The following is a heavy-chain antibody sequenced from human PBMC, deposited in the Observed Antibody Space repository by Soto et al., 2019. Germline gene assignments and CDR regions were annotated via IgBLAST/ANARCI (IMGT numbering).Heavy chain of an antibody. D-gene: IGHD1-26*01. CDR1: GGSFSGYY. J-gene: IGHJ6*02. Sequence: PSETLSLTCGVYGGSFSGYYWSWIRQPPGKGLEWIGEINHSGSTNYNPSLKSRVTISVDTSKNQFSLKLSSVTAADTAVYYCARALIVGATDSYYYGMDVWGQGTTVT. V-gene: IGHV4-34*01. CDR3: ARALIVGATDSYYYGMDV. CDR2: INHSGST.